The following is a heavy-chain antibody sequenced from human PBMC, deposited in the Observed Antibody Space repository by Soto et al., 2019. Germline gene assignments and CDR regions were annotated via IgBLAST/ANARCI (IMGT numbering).Heavy chain of an antibody. V-gene: IGHV3-49*03. Sequence: GGSLRLSCTASGFTFGDYAMSWFRQAPGKGLEWVGFIRSKAYGGTTEYAASVKGRFTISRDDSKSIAYLQMNSLKTEDTAVYYCTRAPITIFGVVNNWFDPWGQGTLVTVSS. CDR2: IRSKAYGGTT. D-gene: IGHD3-3*01. CDR1: GFTFGDYA. J-gene: IGHJ5*02. CDR3: TRAPITIFGVVNNWFDP.